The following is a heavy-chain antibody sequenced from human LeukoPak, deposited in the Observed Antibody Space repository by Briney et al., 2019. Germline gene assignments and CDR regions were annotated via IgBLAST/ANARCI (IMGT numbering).Heavy chain of an antibody. V-gene: IGHV3-9*01. CDR3: ALLGSKLLWRIDY. CDR1: GFTFDDYA. J-gene: IGHJ4*02. Sequence: GGSLRLSCAASGFTFDDYAMHWVRQAPGKGLEWVSGISWNSGSIGYADSVKGRFTISRDNSKNMLYLLMNSLRAEDTALYYCALLGSKLLWRIDYWGQGTRVTVSS. D-gene: IGHD3-10*01. CDR2: ISWNSGSI.